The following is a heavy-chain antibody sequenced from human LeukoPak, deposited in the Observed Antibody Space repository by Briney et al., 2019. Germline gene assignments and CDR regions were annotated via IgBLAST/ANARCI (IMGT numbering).Heavy chain of an antibody. CDR1: GYSISHDYY. CDR2: IYHSGST. J-gene: IGHJ4*02. D-gene: IGHD3-16*01. CDR3: ARTNYDYYFDY. Sequence: SETLSLTCTVSGYSISHDYYWGWIRQSPGKGLEWIGSIYHSGSTYYNASLKSRVTISVDTSKNQFSLKLSSGTAADTAVYYCARTNYDYYFDYWGQGTLVTVSS. V-gene: IGHV4-38-2*02.